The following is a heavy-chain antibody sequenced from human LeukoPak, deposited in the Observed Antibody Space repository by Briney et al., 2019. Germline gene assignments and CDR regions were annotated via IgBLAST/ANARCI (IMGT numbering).Heavy chain of an antibody. D-gene: IGHD5-24*01. Sequence: GESLKISCKGSGYRFTNYHIGWVRQMPGKGLEWMGIIYPADSDTRYRPTFRGQVTISVDKSINTAYLQWSSLKASDTAMYYCTRLISRGSDYNYVDDWGQGTLVTVSS. V-gene: IGHV5-51*01. CDR1: GYRFTNYH. J-gene: IGHJ4*02. CDR3: TRLISRGSDYNYVDD. CDR2: IYPADSDT.